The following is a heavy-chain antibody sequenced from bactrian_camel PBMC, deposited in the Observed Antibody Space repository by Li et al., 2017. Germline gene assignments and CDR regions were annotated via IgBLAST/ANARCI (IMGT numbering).Heavy chain of an antibody. D-gene: IGHD6*01. Sequence: QVQLVESGGGSVRQGGSLRLSCASSVLHGRRSCLSWFRQAPGKEREGVAAIYRGTGSTVYADSVKGRFTISRDNAKNTLYLQLNSLKTEDTAMYYCAKAGLYGDGRSPEYNSRGQGTQVTVS. CDR2: IYRGTGST. J-gene: IGHJ4*01. V-gene: IGHV3S1*01. CDR3: AKAGLYGDGRSPEYNS. CDR1: VLHGRRSC.